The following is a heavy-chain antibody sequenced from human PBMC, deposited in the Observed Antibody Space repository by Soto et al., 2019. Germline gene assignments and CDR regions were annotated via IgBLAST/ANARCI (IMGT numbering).Heavy chain of an antibody. V-gene: IGHV1-69*12. D-gene: IGHD6-6*01. CDR2: IIPIFGTA. CDR1: GGTFSSYA. Sequence: QVQLVQSGAEVKKPGSSVKVSCKASGGTFSSYAISWVRQAPGQGLEWMGGIIPIFGTANYAQKFQGRVTITADESTSTAYMELSSLRSEDTAVYYRASNEYSSSWGNNWFDPWGQGTLVTVSS. J-gene: IGHJ5*02. CDR3: ASNEYSSSWGNNWFDP.